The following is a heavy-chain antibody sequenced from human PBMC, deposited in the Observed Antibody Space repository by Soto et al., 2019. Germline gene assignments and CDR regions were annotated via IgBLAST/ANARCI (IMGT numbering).Heavy chain of an antibody. V-gene: IGHV1-24*01. J-gene: IGHJ4*02. CDR1: GYTLTELS. Sequence: ASVKVSCTVSGYTLTELSMHWVRQAPGKGLEWMGGFDPEDGETIYAQKFQGRVTMTEDTSTDTAYMELSSLRSEDTAVYYCATTAAAGPSYFDYWGQGTLVTVSS. CDR2: FDPEDGET. CDR3: ATTAAAGPSYFDY. D-gene: IGHD6-13*01.